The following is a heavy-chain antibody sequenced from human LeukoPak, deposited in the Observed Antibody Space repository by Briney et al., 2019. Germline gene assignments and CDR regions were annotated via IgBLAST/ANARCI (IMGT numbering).Heavy chain of an antibody. CDR3: ARASWRSPTNLWYSSSSHIYYFDY. CDR2: ISGSGGST. Sequence: PGGSLRLSCAASGFTFSSYAMSWVRQAPGKGLEWVSAISGSGGSTYYADSVKGRFTISRDNAKNSLYLQMNSLRAEDTALYYCARASWRSPTNLWYSSSSHIYYFDYRGQGTLVTVSS. D-gene: IGHD6-13*01. CDR1: GFTFSSYA. V-gene: IGHV3-23*01. J-gene: IGHJ4*02.